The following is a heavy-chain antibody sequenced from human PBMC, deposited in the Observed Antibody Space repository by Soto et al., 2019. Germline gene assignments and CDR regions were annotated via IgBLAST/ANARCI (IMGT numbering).Heavy chain of an antibody. V-gene: IGHV3-30*18. CDR1: GFTFSSYG. J-gene: IGHJ4*02. Sequence: QVQLVESGGGVVQPGRSLRLSRAASGFTFSSYGMHWVRQAPGKGLEWVAVISYDGSNKYYADSVKGRFTISRDNSKNTLYLQMNSLRAEDTAVYYCAKGTLGYCSGGSCPTPFDYWGQGTLVTVSS. CDR3: AKGTLGYCSGGSCPTPFDY. CDR2: ISYDGSNK. D-gene: IGHD2-15*01.